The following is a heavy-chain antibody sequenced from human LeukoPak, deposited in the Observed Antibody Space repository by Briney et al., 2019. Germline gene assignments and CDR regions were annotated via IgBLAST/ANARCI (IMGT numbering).Heavy chain of an antibody. CDR2: IKSKTDGGTT. V-gene: IGHV3-15*01. CDR1: GFTFSNAW. CDR3: TTASLYGSPLYYFDY. J-gene: IGHJ4*02. Sequence: PGGSLRLSCAASGFTFSNAWMSWVRQAPGKGLEWVGRIKSKTDGGTTDYAAPVKGRFTISRDDSKNTLYLQMNSLKTEDTAVYYCTTASLYGSPLYYFDYWGQGTLVTVSS. D-gene: IGHD2-8*01.